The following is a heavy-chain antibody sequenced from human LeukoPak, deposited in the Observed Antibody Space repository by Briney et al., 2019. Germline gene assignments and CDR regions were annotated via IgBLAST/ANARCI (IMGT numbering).Heavy chain of an antibody. V-gene: IGHV4-59*01. Sequence: SETLSLTCTVSGGSISNYYWSWIRQPPGKGLEWIGYIYYSGSTNYNPSLKSRVTISVDTSKNQFSLKLSSVTAADTAVYYCARETILYGMDVWGQGTTVTVSS. CDR3: ARETILYGMDV. J-gene: IGHJ6*02. CDR1: GGSISNYY. CDR2: IYYSGST. D-gene: IGHD3-3*01.